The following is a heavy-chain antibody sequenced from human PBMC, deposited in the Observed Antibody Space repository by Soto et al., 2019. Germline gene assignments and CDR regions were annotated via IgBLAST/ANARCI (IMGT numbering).Heavy chain of an antibody. CDR2: IIPILGIA. V-gene: IGHV1-69*02. CDR1: GGTFSSYT. Sequence: ASVKVSCKASGGTFSSYTISWVRQAPGQGLEWMGRIIPILGIANYAQKFQGRVTITADKSTSTAYMELSSLRSEDTAVYYCARGIPTQDILTGYYTSNWFDPWGQGPLVTVSS. J-gene: IGHJ5*02. CDR3: ARGIPTQDILTGYYTSNWFDP. D-gene: IGHD3-9*01.